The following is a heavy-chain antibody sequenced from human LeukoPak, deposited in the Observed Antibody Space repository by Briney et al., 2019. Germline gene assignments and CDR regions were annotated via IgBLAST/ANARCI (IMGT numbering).Heavy chain of an antibody. V-gene: IGHV3-30*18. CDR3: AKDPSSSWFFFDY. CDR1: VFTFSSYG. Sequence: GGSLRLSCAASVFTFSSYGMHWVRQAPGEGLEWVAVISYDGGNKYYADSVKGRFTISRDNSKNTLSLKMNSLRAEETAVYYCAKDPSSSWFFFDYWGQGTLVTVSS. CDR2: ISYDGGNK. D-gene: IGHD6-13*01. J-gene: IGHJ4*02.